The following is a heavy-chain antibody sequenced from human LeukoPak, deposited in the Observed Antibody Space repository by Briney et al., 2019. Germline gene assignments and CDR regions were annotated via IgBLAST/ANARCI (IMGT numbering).Heavy chain of an antibody. Sequence: SGPTLVNPTQTLTLTCTFSGSSLRTSGVGVGWIRQPPGKALEWLALIYWNDDKSYSPSLKSRLTITKDTSKNQVVLTMTNMDPVDTATYYCAHLPRGYSSSWLDYWGQGTLVTVSS. D-gene: IGHD6-13*01. J-gene: IGHJ4*02. V-gene: IGHV2-5*01. CDR3: AHLPRGYSSSWLDY. CDR2: IYWNDDK. CDR1: GSSLRTSGVG.